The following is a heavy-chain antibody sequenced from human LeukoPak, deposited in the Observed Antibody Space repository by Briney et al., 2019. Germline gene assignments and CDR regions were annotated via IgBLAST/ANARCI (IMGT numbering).Heavy chain of an antibody. CDR3: ARGKTSQNIVTRKTYNWFDP. CDR1: GFTFSSYN. Sequence: GGSLRLSCAASGFTFSSYNMNWVRQAPGKGLEWVSFISTSSSYIYYADSVKGRFTISRDNAKNSLYLQMKSLRAEDTAVYYCARGKTSQNIVTRKTYNWFDPWGQGTLVTVSS. V-gene: IGHV3-21*01. J-gene: IGHJ5*02. CDR2: ISTSSSYI. D-gene: IGHD2/OR15-2a*01.